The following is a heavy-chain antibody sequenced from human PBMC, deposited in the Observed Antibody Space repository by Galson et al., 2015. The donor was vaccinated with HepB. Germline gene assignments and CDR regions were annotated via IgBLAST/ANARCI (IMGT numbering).Heavy chain of an antibody. Sequence: SLRLSCAASGFTFRSFSMNWVRQAPGKGLEWISYISSSSSTIYYADSVKGRFTISRDDTRNSLYLQMNSLRAEDTAVYYCTREVGYWGQGTLVTVSS. D-gene: IGHD1-26*01. CDR2: ISSSSSTI. CDR3: TREVGY. V-gene: IGHV3-48*04. J-gene: IGHJ4*02. CDR1: GFTFRSFS.